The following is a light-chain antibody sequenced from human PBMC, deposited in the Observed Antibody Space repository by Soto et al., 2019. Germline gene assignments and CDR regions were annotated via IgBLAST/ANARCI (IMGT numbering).Light chain of an antibody. CDR2: LGS. CDR1: QSLLHSNGYNY. CDR3: MQDLQAFT. Sequence: DIVMTQSPLSLPVTPGEPASISCRSSQSLLHSNGYNYLDWYLQKPGQSPQLLIYLGSNRASGVPDRFSGSGSGTDFTLKISRVEAEDVGLYYCMQDLQAFTFGQGTRLEIK. J-gene: IGKJ5*01. V-gene: IGKV2-28*01.